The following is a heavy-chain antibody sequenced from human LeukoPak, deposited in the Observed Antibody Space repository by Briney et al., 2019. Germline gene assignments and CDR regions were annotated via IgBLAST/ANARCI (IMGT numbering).Heavy chain of an antibody. J-gene: IGHJ4*02. V-gene: IGHV3-15*01. Sequence: GGSLRLSCAASGFTFTNAWMSWVRQAPGKGLDWVGHIKSKTDGGTTDYRAPAKGRFTISRDDSKSTLSLQMHSLETEDTAVYYCTTEVYSFGLKQTFDYWGQGTLVTVSS. D-gene: IGHD6-13*01. CDR3: TTEVYSFGLKQTFDY. CDR1: GFTFTNAW. CDR2: IKSKTDGGTT.